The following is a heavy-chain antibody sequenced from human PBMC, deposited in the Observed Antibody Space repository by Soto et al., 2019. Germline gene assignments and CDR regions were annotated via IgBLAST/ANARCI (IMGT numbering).Heavy chain of an antibody. CDR2: ISYDGINK. Sequence: QVQLVESGGGVVQPGRSLRLSCAASGFTLSSNGMHWVRQAPGKGLEWVAVISYDGINKYYADSVKGRFTISRDNSKNTLYLQMNSLRPEDTAVYYCAKDRFYGSGRQGYFDYWGQGTLVTVSS. V-gene: IGHV3-30*18. D-gene: IGHD3-10*01. CDR1: GFTLSSNG. J-gene: IGHJ4*02. CDR3: AKDRFYGSGRQGYFDY.